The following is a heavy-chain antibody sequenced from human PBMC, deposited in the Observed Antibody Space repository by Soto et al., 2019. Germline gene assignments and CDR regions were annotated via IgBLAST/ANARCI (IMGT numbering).Heavy chain of an antibody. CDR2: ISSSSSYI. V-gene: IGHV3-21*01. Sequence: EVQLVESGGGLVKPGGSLRLSCAASGFTFSSYSMNWVRQAPGKGLEWVSSISSSSSYIYYAGSVKGRFTISRDNAKNSLYLQMNSLRAEDTAVYYCARSKYCSGGSCYSGYYYGMDVWGQGTTVTVSS. CDR1: GFTFSSYS. CDR3: ARSKYCSGGSCYSGYYYGMDV. D-gene: IGHD2-15*01. J-gene: IGHJ6*02.